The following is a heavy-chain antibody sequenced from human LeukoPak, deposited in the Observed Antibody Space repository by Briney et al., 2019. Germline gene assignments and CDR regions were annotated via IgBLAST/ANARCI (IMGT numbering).Heavy chain of an antibody. CDR2: INHSGST. V-gene: IGHV4-39*07. CDR3: ARVVGGKPSDY. D-gene: IGHD2-2*01. CDR1: GGSISSSSHY. Sequence: SETLSLTCTVSGGSISSSSHYWSWIRQPPGKGLEWIGEINHSGSTNYNPSLKSRVTISVDTSKNQFSLKLSSVTAADTAVYYCARVVGGKPSDYWGQGTLVTVSS. J-gene: IGHJ4*02.